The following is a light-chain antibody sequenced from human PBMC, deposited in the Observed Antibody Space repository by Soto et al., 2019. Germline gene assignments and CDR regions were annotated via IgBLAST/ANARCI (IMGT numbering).Light chain of an antibody. Sequence: XXPGERATLSCRASQSVSSSYLAWYQQKPGQAPRLLIYGASSRATGIPDRFSGSGSGTDFTLTISRLEPEDFAVYYCQQYGSSPYTFGQGTKLEIK. V-gene: IGKV3-20*01. CDR3: QQYGSSPYT. J-gene: IGKJ2*01. CDR1: QSVSSSY. CDR2: GAS.